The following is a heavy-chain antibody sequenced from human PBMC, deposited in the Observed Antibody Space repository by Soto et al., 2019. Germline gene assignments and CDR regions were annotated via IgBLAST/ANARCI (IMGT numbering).Heavy chain of an antibody. D-gene: IGHD2-15*01. CDR2: IDWDDDK. V-gene: IGHV2-70*04. CDR3: ARTYCTGGSCYGHHDSFDI. Sequence: SGPTLVNPTQTLTLTCTFSGFSLSASGMRVSWIRQPPGKALEWLARIDWDDDKFYSTSLKTRLTISKDTSKNQVVLTMTNMDPVDTATFYCARTYCTGGSCYGHHDSFDIWGQGTMVTVSS. CDR1: GFSLSASGMR. J-gene: IGHJ3*02.